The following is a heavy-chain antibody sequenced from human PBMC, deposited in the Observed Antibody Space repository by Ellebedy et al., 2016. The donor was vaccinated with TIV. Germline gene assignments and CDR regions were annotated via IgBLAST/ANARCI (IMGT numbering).Heavy chain of an antibody. J-gene: IGHJ6*02. CDR2: SHHTGNS. D-gene: IGHD1-7*01. CDR3: AGAVLGTYGIDV. CDR1: GGSIRSYY. V-gene: IGHV4-59*01. Sequence: SETLSLTXSVSGGSIRSYYWSWVRQPPGKGLEWVGYSHHTGNSNYNPSIMSRVSISVDTPRDQFSLRLTSVTAADTAVYYCAGAVLGTYGIDVWGQGTTVTVSS.